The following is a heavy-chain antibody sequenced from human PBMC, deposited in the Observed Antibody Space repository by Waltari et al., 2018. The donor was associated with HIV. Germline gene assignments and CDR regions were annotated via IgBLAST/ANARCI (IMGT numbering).Heavy chain of an antibody. CDR2: IKQDGSEK. V-gene: IGHV3-7*01. CDR3: ARVLGIQLWLFDY. D-gene: IGHD5-18*01. J-gene: IGHJ4*02. CDR1: GFTFSSYW. Sequence: EVQLVESGGGLVQPGGSLRLSCAASGFTFSSYWMSWVRQAPGKGLEWVANIKQDGSEKYYVDSGKGRFTISRENAKNSLYLQMNSLRAEDTAVYYCARVLGIQLWLFDYWGQGTLVTVSS.